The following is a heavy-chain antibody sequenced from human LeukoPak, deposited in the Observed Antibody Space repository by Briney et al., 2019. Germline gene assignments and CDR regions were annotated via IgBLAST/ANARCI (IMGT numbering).Heavy chain of an antibody. D-gene: IGHD3-10*01. CDR2: ISGSGGST. Sequence: PGGSLRLSCAASGFTFSSYAMSWVRQAPGKGLEWVSAISGSGGSTYYADSVKGRFTISRDNSKNTPYLQMNSLRAEDTAVYYCTTDSALRFGELFSPFFSDADYWGQGTLVTVSS. CDR1: GFTFSSYA. CDR3: TTDSALRFGELFSPFFSDADY. V-gene: IGHV3-23*01. J-gene: IGHJ4*02.